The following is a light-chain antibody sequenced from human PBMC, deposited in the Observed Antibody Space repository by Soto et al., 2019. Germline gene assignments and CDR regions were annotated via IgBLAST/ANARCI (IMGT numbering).Light chain of an antibody. CDR1: SSDVGGDKY. CDR2: DIN. J-gene: IGLJ2*01. Sequence: QSALTQPRSVSGSPGQSVTISCTGTSSDVGGDKYVSWYQQHPGKAPKLMIYDINKRPSGVPDRFSGSKSGNTASLTISGLQAEDEGDYYCCSYAGSYTVVFGGGTKLTVL. V-gene: IGLV2-11*01. CDR3: CSYAGSYTVV.